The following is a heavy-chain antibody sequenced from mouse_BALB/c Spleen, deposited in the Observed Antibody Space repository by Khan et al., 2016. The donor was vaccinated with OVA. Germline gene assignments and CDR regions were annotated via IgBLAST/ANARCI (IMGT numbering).Heavy chain of an antibody. CDR3: ARDGYRYNYAMDY. D-gene: IGHD2-3*01. J-gene: IGHJ4*01. V-gene: IGHV3-2*02. Sequence: VQLKESGPGLVKPSQSLSLTCTVTGYSITSDYAWNWIRQFPGNILEWMGYISYSGSTNYNPALKSRISITRDTSKNQFFLQLNSVTTEDTATYYCARDGYRYNYAMDYWGQGTSVTVSS. CDR1: GYSITSDYA. CDR2: ISYSGST.